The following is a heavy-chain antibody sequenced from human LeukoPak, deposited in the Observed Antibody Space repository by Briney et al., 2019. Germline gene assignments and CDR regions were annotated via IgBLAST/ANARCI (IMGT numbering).Heavy chain of an antibody. CDR1: GFTFNSFS. Sequence: GGSLRLSCADSGFTFNSFSMYWVRQSPGKGLEWVAVISYDATNGYYADSVKGRFTISRDDSKSTLYLQMNSLRAEDTAVYYCVRDFASGSYYNLFDYWGQGTLVTVSS. CDR2: ISYDATNG. J-gene: IGHJ4*02. V-gene: IGHV3-30*04. CDR3: VRDFASGSYYNLFDY. D-gene: IGHD3-10*01.